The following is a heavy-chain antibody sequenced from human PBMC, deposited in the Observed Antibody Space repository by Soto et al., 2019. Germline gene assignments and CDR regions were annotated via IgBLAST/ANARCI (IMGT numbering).Heavy chain of an antibody. D-gene: IGHD3-10*01. CDR2: FRSGGDDDTT. Sequence: GGSLRLSCAASGFTFSSYSMSWVRQAPGKGLEWVSGFRSGGDDDTTYYADSVRGRFTISRDDSKNTLFLQMNSLRAEDTAIYYCAKKVNSGSGSQFFDYWGQGTLVTVSS. V-gene: IGHV3-23*01. J-gene: IGHJ4*02. CDR1: GFTFSSYS. CDR3: AKKVNSGSGSQFFDY.